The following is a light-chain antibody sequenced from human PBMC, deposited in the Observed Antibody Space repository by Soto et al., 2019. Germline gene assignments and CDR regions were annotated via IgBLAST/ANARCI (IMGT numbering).Light chain of an antibody. CDR3: QQYGRSPYT. CDR2: GAS. V-gene: IGKV3-20*01. CDR1: QSFGRSY. J-gene: IGKJ2*01. Sequence: EIVLMQSPATLSLSPGERATLSCRASQSFGRSYLAWYQQKGGQAPRLLIFGASTRSTGVPDRFSGSGSGTDFTLTISRLEPEDFAVYYCQQYGRSPYTFGQGTNLEI.